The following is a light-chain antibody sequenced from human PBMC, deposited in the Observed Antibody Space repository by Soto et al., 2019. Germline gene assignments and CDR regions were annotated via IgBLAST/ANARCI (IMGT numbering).Light chain of an antibody. J-gene: IGKJ4*01. V-gene: IGKV3-15*01. Sequence: EIVMTQSPATLSVSPGERATLSCRASQSVSSNLAWYQQKPGQAPRLLIYGASPRDSGIPARFSGSGSGTEFTLIISSLQSEDFAVYYCQQYNNWPPLTFGGGTKVEIK. CDR2: GAS. CDR3: QQYNNWPPLT. CDR1: QSVSSN.